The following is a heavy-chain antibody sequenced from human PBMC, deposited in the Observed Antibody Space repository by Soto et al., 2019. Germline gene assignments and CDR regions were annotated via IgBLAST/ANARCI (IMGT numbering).Heavy chain of an antibody. J-gene: IGHJ6*02. CDR2: IYPGDSDT. D-gene: IGHD2-15*01. CDR3: ARLSCSGGSCYRFYYYYGMDV. V-gene: IGHV5-51*01. CDR1: GYSFTSYW. Sequence: GESLKISCKGSGYSFTSYWISWVRQMPGKGLEWMGIIYPGDSDTRYSPSFQGQVTISADKSISTAYLQWSSLKASDTAMYYCARLSCSGGSCYRFYYYYGMDVWGQGTTVTVSS.